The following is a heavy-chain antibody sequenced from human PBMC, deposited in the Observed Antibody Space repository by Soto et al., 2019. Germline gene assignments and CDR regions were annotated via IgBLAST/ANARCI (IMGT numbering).Heavy chain of an antibody. CDR1: GFTFSDYY. D-gene: IGHD5-12*01. CDR2: ISSSGSDT. CDR3: ARSLRGYSGYSGY. Sequence: QVQLVESGGGLVKPGGCLRLSCAASGFTFSDYYMSWIRQAPGKGLEWVSYISSSGSDTNYADSVKGRFTVSRHNAKNSLYLQMNSLRAEDAAVYYCARSLRGYSGYSGYWGQGTLVTVSS. J-gene: IGHJ4*02. V-gene: IGHV3-11*05.